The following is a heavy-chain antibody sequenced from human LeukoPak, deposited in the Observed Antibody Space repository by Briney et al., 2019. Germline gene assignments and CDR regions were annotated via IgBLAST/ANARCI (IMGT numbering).Heavy chain of an antibody. J-gene: IGHJ5*02. CDR2: IIPIFGTA. Sequence: ASVKVSCKASGGTFSSYAISWVRQAPGQGLEWMGGIIPIFGTANYAQKFQGRVTITADESTSTAYMELSSLRSEDTAVYYCASAVGTPILDPPRWFDPWGQGTLVTVSS. CDR1: GGTFSSYA. CDR3: ASAVGTPILDPPRWFDP. V-gene: IGHV1-69*13. D-gene: IGHD3-3*01.